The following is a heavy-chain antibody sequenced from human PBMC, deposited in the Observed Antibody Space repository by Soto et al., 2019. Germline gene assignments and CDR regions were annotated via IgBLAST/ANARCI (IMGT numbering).Heavy chain of an antibody. CDR3: ARVYYSNYALPYYYYGMDV. CDR1: GGTFSSYA. J-gene: IGHJ6*02. Sequence: QVQLVQSGAEVKKPGSSVKVSCKASGGTFSSYAISWVRQAPGQGLEWMGGIIPIFGTANYAQKFQGRVTITADESTSTAYMEMSSLRSEDTAVYYGARVYYSNYALPYYYYGMDVWGQGTTVTVSS. D-gene: IGHD4-4*01. V-gene: IGHV1-69*01. CDR2: IIPIFGTA.